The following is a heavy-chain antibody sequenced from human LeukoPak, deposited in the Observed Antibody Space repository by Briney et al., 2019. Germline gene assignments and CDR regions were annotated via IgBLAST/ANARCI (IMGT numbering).Heavy chain of an antibody. CDR3: ARDPATTTYYYDSSGYPRWFDP. D-gene: IGHD3-22*01. V-gene: IGHV1-18*01. CDR1: GYTFTRYG. J-gene: IGHJ5*02. Sequence: GASVKVSCKASGYTFTRYGISWVRQAPGQGLEWMGWISAYNGNTNYAQKLQGRVTMTTDTSTSTAYMELRSLRSDDTAVYYCARDPATTTYYYDSSGYPRWFDPWGQGTLVTVSS. CDR2: ISAYNGNT.